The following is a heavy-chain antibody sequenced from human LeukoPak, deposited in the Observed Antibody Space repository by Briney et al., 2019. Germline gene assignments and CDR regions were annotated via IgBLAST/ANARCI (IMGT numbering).Heavy chain of an antibody. CDR1: GFTFSNYW. V-gene: IGHV3-7*05. CDR3: GRGMDY. J-gene: IGHJ4*02. CDR2: INQDGSEK. Sequence: GGSLRLSCAASGFTFSNYWMSWVRQAPGKGLEWVANINQDGSEKYYVDSVKGRFTISRDNAKNSVYLQMNSLRGEDTAVYYCGRGMDYWGQGTLVTASS.